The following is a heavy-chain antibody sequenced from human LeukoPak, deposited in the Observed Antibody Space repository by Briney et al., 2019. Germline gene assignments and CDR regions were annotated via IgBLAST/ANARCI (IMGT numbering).Heavy chain of an antibody. CDR1: GGSISSYY. Sequence: SETLSLTCTVSGGSISSYYWSWIRQPPGKGLEWIGYIYYSGSTNYNPSLKSRVTISVDTSKNQFSLKLSSVTAADTVVYYCARVRGYDFWSGYRDAFDIWGQGTMVTVSS. CDR3: ARVRGYDFWSGYRDAFDI. J-gene: IGHJ3*02. D-gene: IGHD3-3*01. V-gene: IGHV4-59*01. CDR2: IYYSGST.